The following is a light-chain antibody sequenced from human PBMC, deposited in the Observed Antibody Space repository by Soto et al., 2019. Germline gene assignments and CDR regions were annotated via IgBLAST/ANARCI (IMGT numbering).Light chain of an antibody. CDR3: CSYAGSYTV. Sequence: QSVLTQPRSVSGSTGLSVTISCTGSSSDVGGYNYVSWYQQQPGKAPKLIIYDVSKRPSGVPDRFSGSKSGNTASLTISGLQAEAEADYYCCSYAGSYTVFGGGTKLTV. CDR1: SSDVGGYNY. J-gene: IGLJ2*01. CDR2: DVS. V-gene: IGLV2-11*01.